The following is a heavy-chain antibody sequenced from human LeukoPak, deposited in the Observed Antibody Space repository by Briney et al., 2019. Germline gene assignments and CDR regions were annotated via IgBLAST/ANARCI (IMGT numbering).Heavy chain of an antibody. CDR2: ISAYNGNT. CDR3: SREGPTGEFLGDY. J-gene: IGHJ4*02. D-gene: IGHD1-1*01. V-gene: IGHV1-18*01. CDR1: GSTVTSQG. Sequence: ASGKVSCKASGSTVTSQGISWGRQAPGQGREGLGWISAYNGNTNYAQKFQGRVTFATDTSTSTVYMELRSLRSDDAAVYYCSREGPTGEFLGDYWGQGTLVTGSS.